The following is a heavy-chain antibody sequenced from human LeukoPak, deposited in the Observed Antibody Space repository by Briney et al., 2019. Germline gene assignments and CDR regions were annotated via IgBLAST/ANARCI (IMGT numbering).Heavy chain of an antibody. CDR1: GFTFSDYY. Sequence: GGSLRLSCAASGFTFSDYYISWIRQAPGKGLEWVSYISNSGSTIYYSGSTIYYADSVKGRFTISRDNAKNSLYLQMNSLRAEDTAVYYCARNGAYSGNYGDYWGQGTLVTVSS. J-gene: IGHJ4*02. V-gene: IGHV3-11*04. CDR2: ISNSGSTIYYSGSTI. CDR3: ARNGAYSGNYGDY. D-gene: IGHD1-26*01.